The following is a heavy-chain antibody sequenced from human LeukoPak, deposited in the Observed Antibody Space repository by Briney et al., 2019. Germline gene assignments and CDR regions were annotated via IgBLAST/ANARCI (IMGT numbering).Heavy chain of an antibody. CDR1: VGSISISSYY. D-gene: IGHD6-19*01. Sequence: ASETLSLTCTVSVGSISISSYYWGWIRQPPGKGLEWIGSIYYSGSTHYNPSRKSRVTLSVDTSKNQFSLKLSSVTAADTAVYYCARHVRAVAGTAGSAFDIWGQGTMVTVSS. CDR3: ARHVRAVAGTAGSAFDI. V-gene: IGHV4-39*01. CDR2: IYYSGST. J-gene: IGHJ3*02.